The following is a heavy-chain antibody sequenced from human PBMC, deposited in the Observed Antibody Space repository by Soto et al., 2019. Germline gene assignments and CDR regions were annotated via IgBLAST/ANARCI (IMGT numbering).Heavy chain of an antibody. D-gene: IGHD2-2*01. Sequence: QVQLVQSGAEVKKPGSSVKVSCKASGGTFRSYAISWVRQAPGQGLEWMGGIIPIFGTASYAQKFQGRVTITADESTSTAYMELSSLRSEDTAVYYCATYCSSTSCYPSNYYYYGMDVWGQGTTVTVSS. J-gene: IGHJ6*02. CDR2: IIPIFGTA. CDR1: GGTFRSYA. V-gene: IGHV1-69*01. CDR3: ATYCSSTSCYPSNYYYYGMDV.